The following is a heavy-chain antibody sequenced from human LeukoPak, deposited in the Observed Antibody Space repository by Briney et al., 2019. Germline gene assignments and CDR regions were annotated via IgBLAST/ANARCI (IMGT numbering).Heavy chain of an antibody. J-gene: IGHJ4*02. Sequence: SVKVSCKASGGTFSSYAISWVRQAPGQGLEWMGGIIPIFGTANYAQKFQGSVTITADESTSTAYMELSSLRSEDTAVYYCALSGGVVPAAIFDPFDYWGQGTLVTVSS. CDR1: GGTFSSYA. V-gene: IGHV1-69*01. CDR3: ALSGGVVPAAIFDPFDY. D-gene: IGHD2-2*01. CDR2: IIPIFGTA.